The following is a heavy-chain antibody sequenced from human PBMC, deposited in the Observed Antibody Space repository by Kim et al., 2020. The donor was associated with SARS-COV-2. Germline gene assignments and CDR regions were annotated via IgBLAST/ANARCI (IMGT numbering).Heavy chain of an antibody. D-gene: IGHD3-10*01. V-gene: IGHV4-38-2*02. CDR3: ARVTRYGAGRALDV. J-gene: IGHJ3*01. CDR1: GSPISSGYY. Sequence: SETLSLTCTVSGSPISSGYYWGLLRPPPGKGLEWTGSIYHSGSTSYTPSLKSRATISVDTSNNQFSLLLSSATAADTALYYCARVTRYGAGRALDVWGPG. CDR2: IYHSGST.